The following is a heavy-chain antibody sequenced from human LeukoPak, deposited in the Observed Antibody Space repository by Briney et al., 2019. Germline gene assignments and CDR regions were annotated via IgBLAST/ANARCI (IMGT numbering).Heavy chain of an antibody. J-gene: IGHJ6*03. Sequence: TGGSLRLSCAASGFTFSSYGMHWVRQAPGKGLEWVAVISYDGDNKYYVDSVKGRFTISRDNAKNSLYLQMNSLRAEDTAVYYCARDRPVPYYYGSGRASMDVWGKGTTVTISS. D-gene: IGHD3-10*01. CDR1: GFTFSSYG. CDR3: ARDRPVPYYYGSGRASMDV. CDR2: ISYDGDNK. V-gene: IGHV3-30*03.